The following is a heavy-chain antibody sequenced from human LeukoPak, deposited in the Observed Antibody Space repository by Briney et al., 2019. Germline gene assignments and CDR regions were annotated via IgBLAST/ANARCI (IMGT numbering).Heavy chain of an antibody. V-gene: IGHV1-8*03. Sequence: ASVKVSCKASGYTFTSYGISWVRQATGQGLEWMGWMNPNSGNTGYAQKFQGRVTITRNTSISTAYMELSSLRSEDTAVYYCARGFRAAAGPYYYYYMDVWGKGTTVTVSS. J-gene: IGHJ6*03. CDR2: MNPNSGNT. CDR1: GYTFTSYG. CDR3: ARGFRAAAGPYYYYYMDV. D-gene: IGHD6-13*01.